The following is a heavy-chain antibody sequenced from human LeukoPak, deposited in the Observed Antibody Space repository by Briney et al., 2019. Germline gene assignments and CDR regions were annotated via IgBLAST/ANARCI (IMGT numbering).Heavy chain of an antibody. CDR1: GFTFTDYT. D-gene: IGHD3-10*01. CDR3: AKGMRGYYGSGSYYRGDDY. V-gene: IGHV3-23*01. Sequence: GGSLRLSCAASGFTFTDYTMHWVRRAPGKGLEWVSAISGSGGSTYYADSVKGRFTISRDNSKNTLYLQMNSLRAEDTAVYYCAKGMRGYYGSGSYYRGDDYWGQGTLVTVSS. CDR2: ISGSGGST. J-gene: IGHJ4*02.